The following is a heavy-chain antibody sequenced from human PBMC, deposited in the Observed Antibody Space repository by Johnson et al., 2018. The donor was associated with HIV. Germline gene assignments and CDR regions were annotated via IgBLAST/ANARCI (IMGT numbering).Heavy chain of an antibody. D-gene: IGHD1-7*01. V-gene: IGHV3-30-3*01. Sequence: QVQLVESGGGVVQPGRSLRLSCAASGFTFSSYAMHWVRQAPGTGLEWVAVISYDGSNTYYEDSVKGRFTISRDNSKNTLYLQMNSRRAEDTAVYYCAREKLELGIDAFDIWGQGTMVTVSS. CDR3: AREKLELGIDAFDI. CDR1: GFTFSSYA. CDR2: ISYDGSNT. J-gene: IGHJ3*02.